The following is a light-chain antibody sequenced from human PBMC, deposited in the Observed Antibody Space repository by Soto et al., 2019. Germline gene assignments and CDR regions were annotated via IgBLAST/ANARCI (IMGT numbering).Light chain of an antibody. CDR2: GAS. J-gene: IGKJ5*01. CDR3: QQYGSSPPFT. V-gene: IGKV3-20*01. CDR1: QSVSSSY. Sequence: DIVWTQSPGTLSLSPGERATLSCRASQSVSSSYLAWYQQKPGQAPRPLIYGASGRATGIPDRFSGSGSGTDFALTINRLEPEDFAVYYCQQYGSSPPFTFGQGTRLEIK.